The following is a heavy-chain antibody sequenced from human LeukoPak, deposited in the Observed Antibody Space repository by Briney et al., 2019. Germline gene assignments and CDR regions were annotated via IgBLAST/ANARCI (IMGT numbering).Heavy chain of an antibody. J-gene: IGHJ4*02. CDR1: GGSISSSSYY. Sequence: PSETLSLTCTVSGGSISSSSYYWGWLRQPPGKGLEWIGSIYYSGSTYYNPSLKSRVTISVDTSKNQFSLKLSSVTAADTAVYYCARQRPGYYDILSHFDYWGQGTLVTVSS. CDR2: IYYSGST. V-gene: IGHV4-39*01. D-gene: IGHD3-9*01. CDR3: ARQRPGYYDILSHFDY.